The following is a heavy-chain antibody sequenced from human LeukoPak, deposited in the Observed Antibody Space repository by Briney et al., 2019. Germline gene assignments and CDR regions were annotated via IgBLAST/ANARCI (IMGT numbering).Heavy chain of an antibody. CDR1: GFTFSSYW. J-gene: IGHJ4*02. CDR2: IKQNGSEK. D-gene: IGHD2-2*01. CDR3: ARAPQYCSSTSCDYYFDY. V-gene: IGHV3-7*01. Sequence: GGSLRLSCAASGFTFSSYWMSWVRQAPGKGLEWVANIKQNGSEKYYVDSVKGRFTISRDNAKNSLYLQMNSLRAEDTAVYYCARAPQYCSSTSCDYYFDYWGQGTLVTVSS.